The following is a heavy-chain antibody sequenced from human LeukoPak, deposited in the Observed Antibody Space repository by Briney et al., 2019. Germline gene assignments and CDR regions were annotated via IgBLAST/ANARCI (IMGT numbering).Heavy chain of an antibody. D-gene: IGHD2-15*01. CDR2: ISWSSGII. J-gene: IGHJ4*02. CDR3: AKESVTVSYYFDY. CDR1: GFILDEHG. V-gene: IGHV3-9*01. Sequence: PSGGSLRLSCAASGFILDEHGMHWVRQAPGKGLEWVSGISWSSGIIGYADSVKGRFTISRDNSKNTLYLQMNSLRAEDTAVYYCAKESVTVSYYFDYWGQGTLVTVSS.